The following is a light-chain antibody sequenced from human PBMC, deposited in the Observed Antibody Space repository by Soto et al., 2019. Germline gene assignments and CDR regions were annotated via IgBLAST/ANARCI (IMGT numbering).Light chain of an antibody. CDR3: QQYNNWPRT. V-gene: IGKV3-20*01. J-gene: IGKJ1*01. Sequence: EIVLTQSPGTLSLSPGERATLSCRASQSVSSSYLAWYQQKPGQAPRLLIYGASSRATGIPDRFSGSGSGTDFTLTISRLEPEDSPVYYCQQYNNWPRTFGQGTKVDI. CDR2: GAS. CDR1: QSVSSSY.